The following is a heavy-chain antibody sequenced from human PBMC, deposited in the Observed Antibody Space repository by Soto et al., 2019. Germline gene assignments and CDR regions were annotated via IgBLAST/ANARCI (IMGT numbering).Heavy chain of an antibody. CDR2: IIPMGGRT. V-gene: IGHV1-46*03. J-gene: IGHJ4*02. D-gene: IGHD2-15*01. Sequence: ASVKVSCKASGGTFSSYTIRWVRQAPGQGLEWMGIIIPMGGRTSYAQKFQGRVTMTRDTSTSTVYMELSSLRSEDTAVYYCARVYCSGGSCYSIDYWGQGTLVTVSS. CDR1: GGTFSSYT. CDR3: ARVYCSGGSCYSIDY.